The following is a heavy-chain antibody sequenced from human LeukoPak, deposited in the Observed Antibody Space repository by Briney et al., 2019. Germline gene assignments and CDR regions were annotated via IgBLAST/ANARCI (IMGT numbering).Heavy chain of an antibody. CDR3: ARDLSGSYYVFDY. Sequence: GGSLRLSCAASGLTFSSYSMNWVRQAPGKGLEWVSSISSSSSYIYYADSVKGRFTISRDNAKNSLYLQMNSLRAEDTAVYYCARDLSGSYYVFDYWGQGTLVTVSS. CDR1: GLTFSSYS. J-gene: IGHJ4*02. D-gene: IGHD1-26*01. V-gene: IGHV3-21*01. CDR2: ISSSSSYI.